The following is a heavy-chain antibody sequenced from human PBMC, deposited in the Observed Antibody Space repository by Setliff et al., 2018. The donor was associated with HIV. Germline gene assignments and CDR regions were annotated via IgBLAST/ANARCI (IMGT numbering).Heavy chain of an antibody. Sequence: SETLSLTCSVSGDSVSSSSHYWGWIRQPPGKGLEWIGSIYQSGSTYHNPSLKSRVTISVDTSKNQFALKLSSVTAADTAVYYCARHDSNYYGVFDSWGQGTLVTVSS. CDR2: IYQSGST. CDR3: ARHDSNYYGVFDS. D-gene: IGHD3-10*01. V-gene: IGHV4-39*01. CDR1: GDSVSSSSHY. J-gene: IGHJ4*02.